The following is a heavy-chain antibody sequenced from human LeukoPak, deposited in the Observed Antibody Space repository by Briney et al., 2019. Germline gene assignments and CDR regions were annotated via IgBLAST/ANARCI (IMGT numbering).Heavy chain of an antibody. CDR2: IRSSISLT. V-gene: IGHV3-11*03. Sequence: GGSLRLSCAASAFTFSDYQMSCIRHAPRKGLGWVSYIRSSISLTNYADSVKGRFTISRDNAKNSLYLQINSLRAEDTAVYYCARGIYYFDYWGQGTLVTVSS. D-gene: IGHD6-13*01. CDR1: AFTFSDYQ. CDR3: ARGIYYFDY. J-gene: IGHJ4*02.